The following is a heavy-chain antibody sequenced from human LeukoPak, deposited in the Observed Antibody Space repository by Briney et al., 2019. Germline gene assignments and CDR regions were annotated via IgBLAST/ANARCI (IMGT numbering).Heavy chain of an antibody. CDR2: ISSRGSTS. V-gene: IGHV3-48*04. CDR1: GFTFSRYW. Sequence: GGSLRLSCAASGFTFSRYWMRWVRQAPGKGLEWVSCISSRGSTSYSADSVKGRFTISRDNAKNSLYLQMYSLRAEDTAVYYCARDPLNGDHFDYWGQGTLVTVSS. CDR3: ARDPLNGDHFDY. J-gene: IGHJ4*02. D-gene: IGHD4-17*01.